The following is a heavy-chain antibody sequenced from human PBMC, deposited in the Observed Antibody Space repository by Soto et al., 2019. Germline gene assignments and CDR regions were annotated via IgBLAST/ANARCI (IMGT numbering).Heavy chain of an antibody. V-gene: IGHV4-4*02. J-gene: IGHJ4*02. Sequence: SETLSLTCAVSGGSISSSNWWSWVRQPPGKGLEWIGEIYHSGSTNYNPSLKSRVTISVDKSKNQFSLKLSSVTAADTAVYYCARDKVITFGGVIAFDYWGQGTLVTVSS. CDR1: GGSISSSNW. CDR3: ARDKVITFGGVIAFDY. CDR2: IYHSGST. D-gene: IGHD3-16*02.